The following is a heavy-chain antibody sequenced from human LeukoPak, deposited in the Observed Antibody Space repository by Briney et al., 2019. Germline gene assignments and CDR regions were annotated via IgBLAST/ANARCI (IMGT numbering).Heavy chain of an antibody. Sequence: SETLSLTCTVSGGSISSSSYYWGWIRQPPGKGLDWIGSIYYSGSTYYNPSLKSRVTISVDTSKNQFSLKLSSVTAADTAVYYCASLSHDYGDYWYDYWGQGTLVTVSS. J-gene: IGHJ4*02. CDR2: IYYSGST. CDR3: ASLSHDYGDYWYDY. D-gene: IGHD4-17*01. CDR1: GGSISSSSYY. V-gene: IGHV4-39*01.